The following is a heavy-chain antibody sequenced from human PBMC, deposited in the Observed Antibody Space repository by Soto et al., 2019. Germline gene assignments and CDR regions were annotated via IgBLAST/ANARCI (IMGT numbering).Heavy chain of an antibody. D-gene: IGHD6-6*01. CDR1: EFTFSSYG. Sequence: GGSLRLSCAASEFTFSSYGMHWVRQAPGKGLEWVAIIWYDGSNKYYADSVKGRFTISRDNSKNTLYLQMNSLRAEDTAVYYCARGSIAAPYFDYWGQGTLVTVSS. J-gene: IGHJ4*02. V-gene: IGHV3-33*01. CDR2: IWYDGSNK. CDR3: ARGSIAAPYFDY.